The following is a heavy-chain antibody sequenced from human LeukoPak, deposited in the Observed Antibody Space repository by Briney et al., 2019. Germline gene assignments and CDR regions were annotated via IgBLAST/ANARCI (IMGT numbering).Heavy chain of an antibody. CDR2: INSDGSEG. CDR3: ARSSYSSSSSV. J-gene: IGHJ3*01. V-gene: IGHV3-7*03. D-gene: IGHD6-6*01. Sequence: GSLRLSCAVSGFTFSGFWMSWSRQAPGKRLEWVASINSDGSEGYYADVVKGRFTISRDNAKNSLYLQINSLRAEDTAVYYCARSSYSSSSSVWGQGTMVTVSS. CDR1: GFTFSGFW.